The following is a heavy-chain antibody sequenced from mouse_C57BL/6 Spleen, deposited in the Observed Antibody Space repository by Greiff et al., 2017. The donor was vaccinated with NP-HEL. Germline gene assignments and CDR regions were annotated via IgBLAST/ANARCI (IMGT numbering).Heavy chain of an antibody. CDR3: ARLDYLRYYAMDY. CDR2: IYPSDSET. J-gene: IGHJ4*01. Sequence: QVQLQQPGAELVRPGSSVKLSCKASGYTFTSYWMDWVKQRPGQGLEWIGNIYPSDSETHYNQKFKDKATLTVDKSSSTAYMQLSSLTSEDSAVYYCARLDYLRYYAMDYWGQGTSVTVSS. V-gene: IGHV1-61*01. CDR1: GYTFTSYW. D-gene: IGHD2-4*01.